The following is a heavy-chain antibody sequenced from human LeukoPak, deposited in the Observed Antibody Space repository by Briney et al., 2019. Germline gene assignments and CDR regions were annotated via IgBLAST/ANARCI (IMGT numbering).Heavy chain of an antibody. Sequence: GGSLRLSCAASGFIFNYYNMNWVRQAPGKGLEWVSSISSGGSYIYYADSVNGRFTISRDNAKNSLYLQMNSLRAEDTAVYYCATAMAYYSYYMAVWGKGTTVTVSS. J-gene: IGHJ6*03. CDR1: GFIFNYYN. V-gene: IGHV3-21*01. D-gene: IGHD3-10*01. CDR2: ISSGGSYI. CDR3: ATAMAYYSYYMAV.